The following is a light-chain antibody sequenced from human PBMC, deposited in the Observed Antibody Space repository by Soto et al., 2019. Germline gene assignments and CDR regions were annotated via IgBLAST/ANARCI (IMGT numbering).Light chain of an antibody. J-gene: IGLJ3*02. CDR1: SSDVGGYNY. CDR3: SSYTSSSNLWV. CDR2: EVS. Sequence: QAVVTQPASVSGSPGQSITISCTGTSSDVGGYNYVSWYQQHPGKAPKLMIYEVSNRPSGVSNRFSGSKSGNTASLTISGLQAEDEADYYCSSYTSSSNLWVFGGGTQLTVL. V-gene: IGLV2-14*01.